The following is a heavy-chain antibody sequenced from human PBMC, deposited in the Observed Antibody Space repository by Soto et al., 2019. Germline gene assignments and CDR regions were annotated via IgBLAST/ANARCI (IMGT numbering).Heavy chain of an antibody. V-gene: IGHV3-74*03. D-gene: IGHD2-2*01. Sequence: GGSLRLSCAASGFTFGTYWMHWVRQAPGRGLVWISRINSDESSITYADSVKGRFTISRDNAKNTLYLQMNSLRAEDTAVYYCARAVPNCSSTTCPFDYWGQGTLVTVSS. CDR3: ARAVPNCSSTTCPFDY. CDR1: GFTFGTYW. J-gene: IGHJ4*02. CDR2: INSDESSI.